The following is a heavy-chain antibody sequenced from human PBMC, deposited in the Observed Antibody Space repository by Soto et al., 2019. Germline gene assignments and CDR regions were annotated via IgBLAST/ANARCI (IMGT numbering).Heavy chain of an antibody. V-gene: IGHV3-11*05. CDR1: GFTFSDYY. D-gene: IGHD1-26*01. J-gene: IGHJ4*02. Sequence: QVQLVESGGGLVKPGGSLRLSCAASGFTFSDYYMSWIRQAPGKGLEWLSYFSDGSTDTHYADSVKGRFTISRDNAENSLYLQMDSLRAEDTAVYYCAREGGLVGYTSSFDYWGRGTLVTVSS. CDR2: FSDGSTDT. CDR3: AREGGLVGYTSSFDY.